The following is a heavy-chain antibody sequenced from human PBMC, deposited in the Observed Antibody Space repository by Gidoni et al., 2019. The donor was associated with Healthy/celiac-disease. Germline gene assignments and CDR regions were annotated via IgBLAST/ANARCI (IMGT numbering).Heavy chain of an antibody. CDR2: IHHGAST. CDR1: GGSFSVYY. D-gene: IGHD3-3*02. Sequence: QVQQQQWGAGLLNPSETMYLTCPVYGGSFSVYYWSWIRQPPGKGLEWIGEIHHGASTNYNPSLKSRVTISVDTSKTQFSLKLSSVTAADTAVYYCARGRIFGVVYWNWGQGTLVTVSS. CDR3: ARGRIFGVVYWN. V-gene: IGHV4-34*01. J-gene: IGHJ4*02.